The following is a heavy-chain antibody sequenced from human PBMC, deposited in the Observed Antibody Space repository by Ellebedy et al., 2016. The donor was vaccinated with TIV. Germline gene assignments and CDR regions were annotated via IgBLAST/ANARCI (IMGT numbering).Heavy chain of an antibody. CDR1: GYTFSSYY. CDR3: ARGCVILSSTKQSYYYYYMDV. D-gene: IGHD2/OR15-2a*01. Sequence: ASVKVSCXASGYTFSSYYMHWVRQAPGQGLEWMGIINPSGGSTSYAQKFQGRVTMSWDTSTSTVYMELSSLRSEDTAVYFCARGCVILSSTKQSYYYYYMDVWGKGTTVTVSS. CDR2: INPSGGST. V-gene: IGHV1-46*01. J-gene: IGHJ6*03.